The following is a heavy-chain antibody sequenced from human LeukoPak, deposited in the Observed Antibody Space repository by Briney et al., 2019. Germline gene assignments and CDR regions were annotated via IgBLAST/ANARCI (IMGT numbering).Heavy chain of an antibody. D-gene: IGHD3-3*01. CDR3: ARVRGITIFGVVISYYYYGMDV. V-gene: IGHV3-30-3*01. Sequence: GGSLRLSCAASGFTFSIYAMHWVRQAPGRGGEWVAVISYDGSNKYYADSVKGRFTISRDNPKNTLYLQMNSLRAEDMAVYYCARVRGITIFGVVISYYYYGMDVWGQGTTVTVSS. J-gene: IGHJ6*02. CDR2: ISYDGSNK. CDR1: GFTFSIYA.